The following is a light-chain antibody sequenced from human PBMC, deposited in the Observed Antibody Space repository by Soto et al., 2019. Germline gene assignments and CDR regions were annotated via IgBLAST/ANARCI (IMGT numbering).Light chain of an antibody. J-gene: IGKJ1*01. CDR3: QQYGSSGT. V-gene: IGKV3-20*01. CDR1: QSVSSSY. CDR2: GAS. Sequence: EIVLTQSPGTLSLSPGERATLSCRASQSVSSSYLAWYQQKPGQAPRLLIYGASSRATGIPDRFSGIGSGTDFIFTFSRLEPEDFAVYYCQQYGSSGTFGQGTKVDIK.